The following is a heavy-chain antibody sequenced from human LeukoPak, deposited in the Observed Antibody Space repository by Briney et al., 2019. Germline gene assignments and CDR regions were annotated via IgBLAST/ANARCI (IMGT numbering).Heavy chain of an antibody. CDR1: GFTVRSNY. CDR3: ARGETSSYDY. V-gene: IGHV3-66*01. J-gene: IGHJ4*02. CDR2: IYSDGPT. Sequence: GGSLRLSCAASGFTVRSNYMSWVRQAPGKRLEWVSVIYSDGPTYYADSVKGRFTISRDNSKNTLYLQMNSLRAEDTAVYYCARGETSSYDYWGQGTLVTVSS. D-gene: IGHD2-2*01.